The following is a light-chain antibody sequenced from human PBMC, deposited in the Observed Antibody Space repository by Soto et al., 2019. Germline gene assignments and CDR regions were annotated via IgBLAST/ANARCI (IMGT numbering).Light chain of an antibody. Sequence: QSVLTQPASVSGSPGQSITISCTGTSSDVGGYNYVSWYQQHPGKAPNLMIYDVSNRPSGVSNRFSGSKSGNTASLTISGLQAEDEADYYCSSYTSSSTYVFGPGTKVTVL. V-gene: IGLV2-14*01. CDR3: SSYTSSSTYV. CDR1: SSDVGGYNY. J-gene: IGLJ1*01. CDR2: DVS.